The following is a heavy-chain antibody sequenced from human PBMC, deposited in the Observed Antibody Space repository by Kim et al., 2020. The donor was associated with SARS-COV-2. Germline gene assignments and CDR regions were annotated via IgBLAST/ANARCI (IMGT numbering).Heavy chain of an antibody. V-gene: IGHV4-39*07. CDR3: AREYNWDYEQYWFDP. CDR2: IDYSGST. CDR1: GGSISSSSYY. J-gene: IGHJ5*02. D-gene: IGHD1-7*01. Sequence: SETLSLTCTVSGGSISSSSYYWGWLRQPPGKGREWIGSIDYSGSTYYNPSLESRVTISVDTSKNQFSLTLSSVTAAATAVYCCAREYNWDYEQYWFDPWG.